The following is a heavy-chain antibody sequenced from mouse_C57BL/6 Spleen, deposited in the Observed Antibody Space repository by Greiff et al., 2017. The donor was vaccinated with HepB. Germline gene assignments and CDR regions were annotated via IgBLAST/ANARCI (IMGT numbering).Heavy chain of an antibody. Sequence: VQLQQSGPELVKPGASVKIPCKASGYTFTDYNMDWVKQSHGKSLEWIGDINPNNGGTIYNQKFKGKATVTVDKSSSTAYMELRSLTSEDTAVYYCARAGYDEAMDYGGQGTSVTVSS. J-gene: IGHJ4*01. V-gene: IGHV1-18*01. CDR1: GYTFTDYN. CDR3: ARAGYDEAMDY. D-gene: IGHD2-2*01. CDR2: INPNNGGT.